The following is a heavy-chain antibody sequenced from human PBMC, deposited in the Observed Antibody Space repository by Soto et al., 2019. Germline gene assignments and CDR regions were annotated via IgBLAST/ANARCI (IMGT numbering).Heavy chain of an antibody. Sequence: PGESLKISGKGSGYSFTSYWIGWVRQMHGKGLEWMGIIYPGDSDTRYSPSFQGQVTISADKSISTAYLQWSSLKASDTAMYYCARLAVAGTKHYYYGMDVWGQGTTVTVSS. CDR3: ARLAVAGTKHYYYGMDV. J-gene: IGHJ6*02. V-gene: IGHV5-51*01. CDR1: GYSFTSYW. CDR2: IYPGDSDT. D-gene: IGHD6-19*01.